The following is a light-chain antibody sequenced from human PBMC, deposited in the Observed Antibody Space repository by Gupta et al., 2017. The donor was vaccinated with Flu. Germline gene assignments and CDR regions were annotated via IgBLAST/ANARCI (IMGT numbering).Light chain of an antibody. Sequence: EIVMTQSPATLSVSPGERATLSFRASQSVSSNLAWYQQKPGQAPRLLIYGASTRDTGIPARFSGSGFGKEFTLTSSIRQLEDFAVYYCQHDNTWPSPTLGQGTKMDIK. CDR2: GAS. CDR1: QSVSSN. CDR3: QHDNTWPSPT. J-gene: IGKJ2*01. V-gene: IGKV3-15*01.